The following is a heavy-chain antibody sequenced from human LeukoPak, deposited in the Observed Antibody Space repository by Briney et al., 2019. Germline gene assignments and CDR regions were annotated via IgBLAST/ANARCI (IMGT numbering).Heavy chain of an antibody. CDR3: ARVKTTVTTLRY. J-gene: IGHJ4*02. CDR2: INSDGSST. V-gene: IGHV3-74*01. D-gene: IGHD4-17*01. CDR1: GFTFSSYW. Sequence: GGSLRLSCAASGFTFSSYWMHWVRQAPGTGLVWVSRINSDGSSTSYADSVKGRFTISRDNAKNTLYLQMNSLRAEDTAVYYCARVKTTVTTLRYWGQGTLVTVSS.